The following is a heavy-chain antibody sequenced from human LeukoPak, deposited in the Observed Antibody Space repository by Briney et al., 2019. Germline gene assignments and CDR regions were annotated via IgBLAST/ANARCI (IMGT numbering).Heavy chain of an antibody. D-gene: IGHD5-12*01. J-gene: IGHJ2*01. Sequence: SDPLSLTCTLSGRSMSRGDYYWRWIRKPPGKGLLRYEYSYYSGIPCYNPSLKNRLTISVHKAKTSFSLKLSSGTGAAPALYYCGRDRVDTIGWYFDLWGRGTLVTVSS. V-gene: IGHV4-30-4*02. CDR2: SYYSGIP. CDR3: GRDRVDTIGWYFDL. CDR1: GRSMSRGDYY.